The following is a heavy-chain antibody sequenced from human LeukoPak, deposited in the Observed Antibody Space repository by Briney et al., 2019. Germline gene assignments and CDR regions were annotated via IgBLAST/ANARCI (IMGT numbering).Heavy chain of an antibody. Sequence: SVKVSCKASGGTFSSYAISWVRQAPGQGLEWMGGIIPIFGTANYAQKFQGRVTITADESTSTAYMELRSLRSDDTAVYYCARGDSGWFYFDYWGQGTLVTVSS. D-gene: IGHD6-19*01. CDR1: GGTFSSYA. V-gene: IGHV1-69*13. J-gene: IGHJ4*02. CDR2: IIPIFGTA. CDR3: ARGDSGWFYFDY.